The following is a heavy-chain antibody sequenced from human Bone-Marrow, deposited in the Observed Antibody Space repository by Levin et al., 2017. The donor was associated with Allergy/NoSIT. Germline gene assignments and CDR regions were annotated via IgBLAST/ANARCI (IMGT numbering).Heavy chain of an antibody. D-gene: IGHD6-19*01. Sequence: GESLKISCAASGFTFSSYGMHWVRQAPGKGLEWVAVISYDGSNKYYADSVKGRFTISRDNSKNTLYLQMNSLRAEDTAVYYCAKGRRRLPPSIAVAGTLDYWGQGTLVTVSS. CDR3: AKGRRRLPPSIAVAGTLDY. CDR2: ISYDGSNK. J-gene: IGHJ4*02. CDR1: GFTFSSYG. V-gene: IGHV3-30*18.